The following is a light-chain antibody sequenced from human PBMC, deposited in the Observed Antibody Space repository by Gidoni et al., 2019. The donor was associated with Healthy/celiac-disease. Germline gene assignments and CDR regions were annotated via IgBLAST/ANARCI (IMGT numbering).Light chain of an antibody. CDR1: VLAKKY. Sequence: SYELTQPSSVSVSPGQTARITCSGAVLAKKYARWFQQKPGQAPVLVIYKDSARPSGIPERFSGSSSGTTVTVTISGAQVEDEADYYCYSAADNNGVFGGGTKLTVL. CDR2: KDS. J-gene: IGLJ2*01. V-gene: IGLV3-27*01. CDR3: YSAADNNGV.